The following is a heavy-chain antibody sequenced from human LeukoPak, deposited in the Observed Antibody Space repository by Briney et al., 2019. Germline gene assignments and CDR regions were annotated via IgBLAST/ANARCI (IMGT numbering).Heavy chain of an antibody. D-gene: IGHD3-22*01. Sequence: PSETLSLTCAVYGGSFSGYYWSWIRQPPGKGLEWIGEINHSGSTNYNPSLKSRVTISVDTSKNQFSLKLGSVTAADTAVYYCARGTTYYYDSSGYYPRRYFDYWGQGTLVTVSS. CDR1: GGSFSGYY. CDR3: ARGTTYYYDSSGYYPRRYFDY. V-gene: IGHV4-34*01. CDR2: INHSGST. J-gene: IGHJ4*02.